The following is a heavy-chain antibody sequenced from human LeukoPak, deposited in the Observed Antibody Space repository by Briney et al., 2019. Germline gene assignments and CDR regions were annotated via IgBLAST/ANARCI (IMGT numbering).Heavy chain of an antibody. CDR2: IYHSGST. D-gene: IGHD3-22*01. J-gene: IGHJ4*02. V-gene: IGHV4-38-2*02. CDR3: ASDDASSGYYSY. Sequence: SETLSLTCTVSGYSISSGYYWGWIRQPPGKGLEWIGSIYHSGSTYYNPSLKSRVTISVDTSKNQFSLKLSSVTAADTALYFCASDDASSGYYSYWGQGTLVTVSS. CDR1: GYSISSGYY.